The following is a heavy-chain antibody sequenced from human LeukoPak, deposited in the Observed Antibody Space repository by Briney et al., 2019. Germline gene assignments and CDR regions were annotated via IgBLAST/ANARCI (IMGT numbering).Heavy chain of an antibody. J-gene: IGHJ6*03. CDR1: GYTFTSYD. Sequence: GASVTVSCKASGYTFTSYDINWVRQATGQGLEWMGWMNPNSGNTGYAQKFQGRVTMTRNTSISTAYMELSSLRSEDTAVYYCARGPGLTYYYGSGSYYNGGSYYYYMDVWGKGTTVTISS. V-gene: IGHV1-8*01. CDR2: MNPNSGNT. D-gene: IGHD3-10*01. CDR3: ARGPGLTYYYGSGSYYNGGSYYYYMDV.